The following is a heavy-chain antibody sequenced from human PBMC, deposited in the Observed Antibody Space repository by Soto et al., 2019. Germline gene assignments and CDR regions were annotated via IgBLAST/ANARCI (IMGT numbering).Heavy chain of an antibody. CDR2: IIPIFGTA. D-gene: IGHD3-22*01. CDR1: GGTFSSYA. J-gene: IGHJ4*02. V-gene: IGHV1-69*13. Sequence: SVKVSCKASGGTFSSYAISWVRQAPGQGLEWMGGIIPIFGTANYAQKFQGRVTITADESTSTAYMELSSLRSEDTAVYYCARGDYYDSSGYAGFDDWGQGTLVTVSS. CDR3: ARGDYYDSSGYAGFDD.